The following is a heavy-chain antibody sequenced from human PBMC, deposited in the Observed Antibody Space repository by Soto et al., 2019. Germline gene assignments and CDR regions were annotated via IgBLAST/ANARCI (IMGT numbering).Heavy chain of an antibody. Sequence: ASVKVSCKASGYTFTGYYIHWVRQAPGQGLEWMGWINPNSGGTKYAQKFQDWVTMTRDTSTSTAHMELSSLRSDDTAVYYCARDHQALYYYDSSGLDHYYGMDVWGQGTTVTVSS. CDR2: INPNSGGT. CDR1: GYTFTGYY. CDR3: ARDHQALYYYDSSGLDHYYGMDV. D-gene: IGHD3-22*01. J-gene: IGHJ6*02. V-gene: IGHV1-2*04.